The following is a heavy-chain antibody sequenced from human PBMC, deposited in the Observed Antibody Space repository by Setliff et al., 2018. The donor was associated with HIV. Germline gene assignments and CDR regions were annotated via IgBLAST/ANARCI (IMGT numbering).Heavy chain of an antibody. D-gene: IGHD4-17*01. CDR1: GFTFSNYG. Sequence: PGGSLRLSCAASGFTFSNYGMHWVRQAPGKGLEWVAVISYEGRNIYYADSVKGRFTISRDNSKNTLYLQMNSLRAEDTAVYYCARTRHDYGGYFDHWGQGTLVTVSS. J-gene: IGHJ4*02. CDR2: ISYEGRNI. CDR3: ARTRHDYGGYFDH. V-gene: IGHV3-30*03.